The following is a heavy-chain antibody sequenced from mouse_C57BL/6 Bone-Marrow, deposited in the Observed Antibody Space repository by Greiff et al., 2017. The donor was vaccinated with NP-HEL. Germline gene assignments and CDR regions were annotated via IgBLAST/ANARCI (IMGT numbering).Heavy chain of an antibody. Sequence: QVHVKQSGAELARPGASVKLSCKASGYTFTSYGISWVKQRTGQGLEWIGEIYPRSGNTYYNEKFKGKATLTADKSSSTAYMELRSLTSEDSAVYFCARGLQDYFDYWGQGTTLTVSS. V-gene: IGHV1-81*01. J-gene: IGHJ2*01. CDR2: IYPRSGNT. D-gene: IGHD2-4*01. CDR3: ARGLQDYFDY. CDR1: GYTFTSYG.